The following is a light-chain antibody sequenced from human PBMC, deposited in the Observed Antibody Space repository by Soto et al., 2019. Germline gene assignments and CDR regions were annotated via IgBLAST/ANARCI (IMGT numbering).Light chain of an antibody. CDR1: SSDVGTYNY. Sequence: QSVLTQPASVSGSPGQSITISCTGTSSDVGTYNYVSWYQQHPGKAPKVMIYDVSNRPSGVSNRFSGSKSGNTASLTISGLQAEDEADYYCSSYTGSSTPVIFGGGTQLTVL. J-gene: IGLJ2*01. V-gene: IGLV2-14*03. CDR2: DVS. CDR3: SSYTGSSTPVI.